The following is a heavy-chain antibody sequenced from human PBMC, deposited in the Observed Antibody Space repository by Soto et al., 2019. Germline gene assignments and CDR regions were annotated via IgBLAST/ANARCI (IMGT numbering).Heavy chain of an antibody. V-gene: IGHV4-34*01. CDR2: INHSGST. J-gene: IGHJ6*03. CDR1: GGSFSVYY. Sequence: PSETLSLTCAVYGGSFSVYYWSWIRQPPGKGLEWIGEINHSGSTNYNPSLKSRVTISVDTSKNQFSLKLSSVTAADTAVYYCARGRPIYYYYYMDVWGKGTTVTVSS. CDR3: ARGRPIYYYYYMDV.